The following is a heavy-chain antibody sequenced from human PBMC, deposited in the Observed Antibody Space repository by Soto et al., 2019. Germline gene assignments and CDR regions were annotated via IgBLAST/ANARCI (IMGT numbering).Heavy chain of an antibody. Sequence: PGGSLRLSCAASGFTFSSYAMSWVRQAPGKGLEWVSAISGSGGSTYYADSVKGRFTISRDNSKNTLYLQMNSLRAEDTAVYYCAKAGQCQLWFGELLFCWFDPWGQGTLVTVSS. CDR1: GFTFSSYA. J-gene: IGHJ5*02. V-gene: IGHV3-23*01. CDR2: ISGSGGST. CDR3: AKAGQCQLWFGELLFCWFDP. D-gene: IGHD3-10*01.